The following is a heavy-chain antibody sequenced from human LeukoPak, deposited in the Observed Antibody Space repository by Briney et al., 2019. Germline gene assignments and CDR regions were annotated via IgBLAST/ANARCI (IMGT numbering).Heavy chain of an antibody. Sequence: PGRSLRLSCAASGFTFSNYAMHWVRQAPGKGLEWVAVISYDGSNKYYADSVKGRFTISRDNAKNSLYLQMNSLRAEDTAVYYCARDPYSSSSGGDYWGQGTLVTVSS. CDR2: ISYDGSNK. CDR1: GFTFSNYA. D-gene: IGHD6-6*01. J-gene: IGHJ4*02. V-gene: IGHV3-30*07. CDR3: ARDPYSSSSGGDY.